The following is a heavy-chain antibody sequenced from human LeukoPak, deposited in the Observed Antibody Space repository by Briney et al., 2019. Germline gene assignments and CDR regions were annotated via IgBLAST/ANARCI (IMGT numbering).Heavy chain of an antibody. CDR3: ARVNVCPRCHFDY. Sequence: GGSLRLSCAASGFTFSSYSMNWVRQAPGKGLEWVSSISSSSSYIYYADSVKGRFTISRDNAKNTLYLQMNSLRAEDTAVYYCARVNVCPRCHFDYWGQGTLVTVSS. J-gene: IGHJ4*02. CDR1: GFTFSSYS. V-gene: IGHV3-21*01. D-gene: IGHD3-16*01. CDR2: ISSSSSYI.